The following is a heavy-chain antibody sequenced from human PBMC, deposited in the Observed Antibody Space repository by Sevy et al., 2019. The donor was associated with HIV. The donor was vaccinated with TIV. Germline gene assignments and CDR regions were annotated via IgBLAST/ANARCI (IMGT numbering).Heavy chain of an antibody. J-gene: IGHJ4*02. CDR2: ISTGGAGGATI. V-gene: IGHV3-48*03. CDR3: ATSRRYDYNYYFDY. CDR1: GFTFRSYE. D-gene: IGHD4-4*01. Sequence: GGYLRLSCAASGFTFRSYEFNWVRQAPGKGLQWISHISTGGAGGATIFYADSVKGRFTISRDNAKNSVFLQMNSLRAEDTAVYFCATSRRYDYNYYFDYWGQGTLVTVSS.